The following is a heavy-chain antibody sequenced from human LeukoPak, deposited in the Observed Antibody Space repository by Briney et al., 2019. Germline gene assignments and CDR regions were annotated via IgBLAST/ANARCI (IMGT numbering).Heavy chain of an antibody. Sequence: GGSLRLSCAAAGFTFTNQWMSWARHPLGEGLEWVANIKKDGSEKYYVDSVKGRFPISRDNAKNSVDLQMNSLRAEDTAVYYCARVLTGSWDWFDPWGQGTLVTVSS. CDR3: ARVLTGSWDWFDP. CDR2: IKKDGSEK. CDR1: GFTFTNQW. D-gene: IGHD2-8*02. V-gene: IGHV3-7*01. J-gene: IGHJ5*02.